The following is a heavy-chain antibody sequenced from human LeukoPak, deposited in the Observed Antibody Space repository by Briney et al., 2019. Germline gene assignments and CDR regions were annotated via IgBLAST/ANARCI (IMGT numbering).Heavy chain of an antibody. V-gene: IGHV3-23*01. J-gene: IGHJ4*02. Sequence: GGSLRLSCVASGFTFSSDVMAWVRQAPGKGLEWVSSIIGSGGSRYYADSVKGRVTISRDNSKNTLYLQIYSPRAEDTAIYYCAKGSKGTYDYWGQGTLVTVSS. CDR2: IIGSGGSR. CDR3: AKGSKGTYDY. CDR1: GFTFSSDV.